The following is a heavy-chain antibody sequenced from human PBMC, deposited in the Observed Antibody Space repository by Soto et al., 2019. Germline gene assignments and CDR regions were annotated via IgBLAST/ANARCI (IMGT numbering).Heavy chain of an antibody. CDR1: CRSVNGYC. CDR2: LKHTGGT. D-gene: IGHD3-3*01. V-gene: IGHV4-34*01. Sequence: SESLSLTCAVYCRSVNGYCWNWIRQPPGKGLEWIGELKHTGGTHYNPSLKSRVSMSLDTAKNQFSLRLSSVTAADPAIYYCATRTTVFGLLIPPFDPWGQGTQVSVS. CDR3: ATRTTVFGLLIPPFDP. J-gene: IGHJ5*02.